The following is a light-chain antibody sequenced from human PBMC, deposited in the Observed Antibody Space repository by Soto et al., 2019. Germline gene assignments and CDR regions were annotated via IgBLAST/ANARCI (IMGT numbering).Light chain of an antibody. Sequence: EIVLTQSPGTLSLSPGERATLSCRASQSVSSSYLAWNQQKPGQAPGLLIYGASSRATGIPDRFSGSGSGTDFTLTISRLEPEDFAVYYCQQYGSPPFTFGQGTRLEIK. CDR2: GAS. J-gene: IGKJ5*01. CDR3: QQYGSPPFT. V-gene: IGKV3-20*01. CDR1: QSVSSSY.